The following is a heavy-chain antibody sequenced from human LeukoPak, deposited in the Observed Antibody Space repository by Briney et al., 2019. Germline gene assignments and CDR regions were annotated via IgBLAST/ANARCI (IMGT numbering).Heavy chain of an antibody. V-gene: IGHV3-7*01. Sequence: GGSLRLSCAASGFTLSSFWMSWVRQAPGKGLEWVANIKQDGSEKFYVDSVKGRFTISRDNAKNSLYLQMNSLRAEDTAVYYCAREGVATSFDYWGQGTLVTVSS. CDR2: IKQDGSEK. CDR1: GFTLSSFW. J-gene: IGHJ4*02. CDR3: AREGVATSFDY. D-gene: IGHD5-12*01.